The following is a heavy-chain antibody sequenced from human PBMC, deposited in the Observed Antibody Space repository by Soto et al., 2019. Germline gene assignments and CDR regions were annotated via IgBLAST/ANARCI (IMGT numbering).Heavy chain of an antibody. CDR1: GGSISSYY. CDR2: IDYSGST. Sequence: QVQLQESGPGLVKPSETLSLTCTVSGGSISSYYWSWIRQPPGKGLEWIGYIDYSGSTNHNPTLTSRVTISVDTSKTQFSLKLSSVPAADTAVYYCAREPQEGSSGYGWFAPWGQGTLVTVSS. J-gene: IGHJ5*02. V-gene: IGHV4-59*01. CDR3: AREPQEGSSGYGWFAP. D-gene: IGHD5-12*01.